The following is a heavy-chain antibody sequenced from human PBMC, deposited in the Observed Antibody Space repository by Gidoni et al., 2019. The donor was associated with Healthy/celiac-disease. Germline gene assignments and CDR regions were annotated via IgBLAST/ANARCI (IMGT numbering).Heavy chain of an antibody. CDR1: GFTFSSYW. CDR3: ARGRAYYGMDV. Sequence: EVQLVESGGGLVQPGWSLRLSCAASGFTFSSYWMSWVRQAPGTGLGWVANIKQDGSEKYYVDSVKGRFTISRDNAKNSLYLQMNSLRAEDTAVYYCARGRAYYGMDVWGQGTTVTVSS. J-gene: IGHJ6*02. V-gene: IGHV3-7*01. CDR2: IKQDGSEK.